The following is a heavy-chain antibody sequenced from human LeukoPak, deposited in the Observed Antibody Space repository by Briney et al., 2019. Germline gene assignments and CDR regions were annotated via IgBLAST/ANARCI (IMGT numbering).Heavy chain of an antibody. Sequence: SQTLSLTCTVSGGSISSGGYYWSWIRQHPGKGLEWIGYIYYSGSTYYNPSLKSRVTISVDTSKNQFSLKLSSVTAADTAVYYCARAPGGGFGDGSIAAAGTFGAFDIWAKGQWSPSLQ. CDR2: IYYSGST. D-gene: IGHD6-13*01. CDR1: GGSISSGGYY. J-gene: IGHJ3*02. CDR3: ARAPGGGFGDGSIAAAGTFGAFDI. V-gene: IGHV4-31*03.